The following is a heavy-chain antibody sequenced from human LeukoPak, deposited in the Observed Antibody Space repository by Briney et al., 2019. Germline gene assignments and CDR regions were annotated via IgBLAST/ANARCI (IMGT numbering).Heavy chain of an antibody. CDR3: AKIIRFIEDSSGYVFDY. D-gene: IGHD3-22*01. J-gene: IGHJ4*02. V-gene: IGHV3-23*01. CDR1: GFTFSSYA. CDR2: ISGSGGST. Sequence: QSGGSLRLSCAASGFTFSSYAMSWVRQAPGKGLEWVSAISGSGGSTYYADSVKGRFTISRDNSKNTLYLQMNSLRAEDTAVYYCAKIIRFIEDSSGYVFDYWGQGTLVTVSS.